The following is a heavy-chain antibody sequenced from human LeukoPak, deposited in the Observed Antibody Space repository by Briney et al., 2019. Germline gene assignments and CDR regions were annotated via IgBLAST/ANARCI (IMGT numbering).Heavy chain of an antibody. V-gene: IGHV1-46*01. CDR3: ASVYKHGMDV. D-gene: IGHD5-24*01. J-gene: IGHJ6*02. CDR1: GYTFTSYH. CDR2: INPSGGST. Sequence: ASVKVSCKTSGYTFTSYHLHWVRQAPGQGLEWMGIINPSGGSTSHAQKFQGRVTMTRDTSASTVYMELSSLRSEDTAVYYCASVYKHGMDVWGQGTTVTVSS.